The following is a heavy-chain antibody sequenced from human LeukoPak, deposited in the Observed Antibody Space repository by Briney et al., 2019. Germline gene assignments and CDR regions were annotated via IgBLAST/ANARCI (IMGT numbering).Heavy chain of an antibody. CDR2: IIPIFGTA. J-gene: IGHJ3*02. Sequence: GASVKVSCKASGGTFSSYAISWVRQAPGQGLEWMGGIIPIFGTANYAQKFQGRVTITADESTSTAYMELSSLRSEDTALYYCARDFRIVVVPAEHDAFDIWGQGTMVTVSS. V-gene: IGHV1-69*13. D-gene: IGHD2-2*01. CDR3: ARDFRIVVVPAEHDAFDI. CDR1: GGTFSSYA.